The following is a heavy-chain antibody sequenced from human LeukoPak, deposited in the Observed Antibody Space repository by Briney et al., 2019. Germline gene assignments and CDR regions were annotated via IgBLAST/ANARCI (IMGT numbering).Heavy chain of an antibody. CDR2: ISSSGSAK. CDR3: ARAAHYDSSGYYRPDY. D-gene: IGHD3-22*01. Sequence: GGSLRLSCAASGFTFSSHEMNWVRQAPGKGLEWVSYISSSGSAKYYADSVKGRFTISRDNAKNSLDLQMDSLRAEDTAIYYCARAAHYDSSGYYRPDYWGQGTLVTVSS. CDR1: GFTFSSHE. V-gene: IGHV3-48*03. J-gene: IGHJ4*02.